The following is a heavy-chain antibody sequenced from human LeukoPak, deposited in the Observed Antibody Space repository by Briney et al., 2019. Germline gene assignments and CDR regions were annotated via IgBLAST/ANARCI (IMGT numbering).Heavy chain of an antibody. V-gene: IGHV1-8*01. CDR1: GYTFTSLD. J-gene: IGHJ4*02. CDR3: ARVDGSPDY. D-gene: IGHD2-15*01. Sequence: GASVKVSCKASGYTFTSLDINWVRQATGQGLEWMGWINPNSGNRGYAQQFQGRVTITGDTSISTVYMELSSLRSEDTAVYYCARVDGSPDYWGQGTLVTVSS. CDR2: INPNSGNR.